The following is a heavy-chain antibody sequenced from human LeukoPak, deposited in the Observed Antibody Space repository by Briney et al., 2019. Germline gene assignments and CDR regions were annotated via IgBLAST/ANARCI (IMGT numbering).Heavy chain of an antibody. Sequence: SETLSLTCTVSGGSISSYYWSWIRQPPGKGLEWIGYIYYSGSTNYNPSLKSRVTISVDTSKNQFSLKLSSVTAADTAVYYCARLRRSGTHRIGAFDIWGQGTMVTVSS. CDR3: ARLRRSGTHRIGAFDI. CDR2: IYYSGST. CDR1: GGSISSYY. V-gene: IGHV4-59*08. J-gene: IGHJ3*02. D-gene: IGHD1-26*01.